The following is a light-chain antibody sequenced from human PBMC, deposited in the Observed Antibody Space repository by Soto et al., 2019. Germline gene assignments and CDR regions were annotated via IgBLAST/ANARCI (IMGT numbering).Light chain of an antibody. CDR1: SSNIGAGYD. V-gene: IGLV1-40*01. CDR3: QSYDSSPVV. CDR2: GNS. J-gene: IGLJ2*01. Sequence: QPVLTQPPSVSGAPGQRVTISCTGSSSNIGAGYDVHWYQQLPGTAPKLLIYGNSNRPSGVPDRFSGSKSGTSASLAITGLQAEDEADYYCQSYDSSPVVFGGGTKLTVL.